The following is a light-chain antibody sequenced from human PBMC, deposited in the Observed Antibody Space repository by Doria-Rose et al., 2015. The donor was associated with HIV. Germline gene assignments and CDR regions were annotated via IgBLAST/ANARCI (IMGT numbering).Light chain of an antibody. CDR1: QSFSSTY. V-gene: IGKV3-20*01. CDR3: HQYGTSWT. CDR2: DGS. Sequence: VLTQPPGTLSLSPGERATLSCRASQSFSSTYLAWYQQRPGQAPSLLIYDGSTRATGIPDRFSASGSGTDFTLTINRLEPEDFALYYCHQYGTSWTFGQGTEVEI. J-gene: IGKJ1*01.